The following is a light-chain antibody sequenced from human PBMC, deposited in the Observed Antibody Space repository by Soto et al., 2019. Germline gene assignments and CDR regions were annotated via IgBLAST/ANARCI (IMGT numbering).Light chain of an antibody. V-gene: IGKV1-5*03. Sequence: DIQMTQSASTLSASVVDRVTITCRASQSISSWLAWYQQKPGKAPKLLIYKASSLESGVPSRFSGSGSGTHFTLTISSVQPEDFATYYCQQIYSIPITFGQGTRLEIK. CDR3: QQIYSIPIT. CDR2: KAS. J-gene: IGKJ5*01. CDR1: QSISSW.